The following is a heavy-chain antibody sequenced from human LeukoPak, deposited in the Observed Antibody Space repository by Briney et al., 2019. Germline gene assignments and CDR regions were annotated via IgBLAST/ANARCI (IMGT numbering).Heavy chain of an antibody. Sequence: PGESLKISCKGSGYSFNTYWIGWVRQMPGKGPEWMGMTYPGDSDTRYSPSFQGQVTISADKSISTTYLQWSSLKASDTAIYYCARPNGGQLWFWYFDLWGRGTQVTVSS. D-gene: IGHD5-18*01. CDR3: ARPNGGQLWFWYFDL. J-gene: IGHJ2*01. CDR2: TYPGDSDT. CDR1: GYSFNTYW. V-gene: IGHV5-51*01.